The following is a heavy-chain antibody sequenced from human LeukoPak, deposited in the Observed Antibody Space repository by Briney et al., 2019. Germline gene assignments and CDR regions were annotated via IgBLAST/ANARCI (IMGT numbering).Heavy chain of an antibody. CDR1: GFTFSSYG. CDR2: IRYDGSNK. Sequence: GGSLRLSCAASGFTFSSYGMHWVRQAPGKGLEWVAFIRYDGSNKYYADSVKGRFTISRDNSKNTLYLQMNSLRAEDTAVYYCAKGPDPHFGVAMREDYYYYYYMDVWGKGTTVTVSS. V-gene: IGHV3-30*02. D-gene: IGHD3-3*01. J-gene: IGHJ6*03. CDR3: AKGPDPHFGVAMREDYYYYYYMDV.